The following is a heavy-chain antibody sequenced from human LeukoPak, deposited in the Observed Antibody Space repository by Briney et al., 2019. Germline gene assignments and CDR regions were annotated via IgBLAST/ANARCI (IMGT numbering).Heavy chain of an antibody. Sequence: SETLSLTCTVSGGSISTSSYWWGWIRQPPGKGLEWIGSIHYDENTLYNPSLKSRVTISVDTSTNQFSLKLTSVTAADTAVYYRSRHVGDSRYYFDYWGQGTLVTVSS. V-gene: IGHV4-39*01. J-gene: IGHJ4*02. D-gene: IGHD2-21*02. CDR1: GGSISTSSYW. CDR2: IHYDENT. CDR3: SRHVGDSRYYFDY.